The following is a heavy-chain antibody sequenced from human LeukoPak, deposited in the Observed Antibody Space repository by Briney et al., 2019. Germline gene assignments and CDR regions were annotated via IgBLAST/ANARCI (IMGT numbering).Heavy chain of an antibody. V-gene: IGHV4-31*03. CDR3: ALYCSSTSCRRGAFDY. Sequence: PSEALSLTCTVSGGSISSGGYYWSWIRQHPGKGLEGIGYIYYSGSTYYNPSLKSRVTISVDTSKNQFSLKLSSVTAADTAVYYCALYCSSTSCRRGAFDYWGQGTLVTVSS. D-gene: IGHD2-2*01. CDR1: GGSISSGGYY. CDR2: IYYSGST. J-gene: IGHJ4*02.